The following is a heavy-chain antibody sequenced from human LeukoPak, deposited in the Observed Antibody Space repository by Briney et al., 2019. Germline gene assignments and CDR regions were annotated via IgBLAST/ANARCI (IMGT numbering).Heavy chain of an antibody. D-gene: IGHD3-10*01. Sequence: SETLSLTCTVSGGSISSYYWSWIRQPPGKGLEWIGYIYYSGSTNYNPSLKSRVTISVDTSKNQFSLKLSSVTAADTAVYYCASYSYGYFDYWGQGTLVTVSS. CDR3: ASYSYGYFDY. CDR2: IYYSGST. CDR1: GGSISSYY. J-gene: IGHJ4*02. V-gene: IGHV4-59*08.